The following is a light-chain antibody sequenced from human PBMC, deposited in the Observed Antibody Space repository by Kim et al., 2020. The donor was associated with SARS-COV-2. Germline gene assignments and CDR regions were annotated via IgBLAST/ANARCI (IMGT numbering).Light chain of an antibody. Sequence: SPGERATLSCRASQSVSSSNLAWYQQKAGQAPRLLIYAASRRATDIPDRFSGSGSGTDFTLTISRLEPEDFALYYCQQYDSSPLTFGGGTKVDIK. CDR2: AAS. CDR1: QSVSSSN. V-gene: IGKV3-20*01. CDR3: QQYDSSPLT. J-gene: IGKJ4*01.